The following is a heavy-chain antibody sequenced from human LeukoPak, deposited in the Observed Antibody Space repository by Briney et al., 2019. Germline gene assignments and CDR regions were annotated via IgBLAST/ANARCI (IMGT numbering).Heavy chain of an antibody. D-gene: IGHD3-10*01. CDR1: GSTFNRYW. Sequence: PGGSLRLSCAASGSTFNRYWMHWVRQAPGKGLVWVSRVKSDGSDTIYADSVKGRFTISRDNAKNTLYLQMDSLRAEDTAVYYCTTGIGNYYYYWGQGTLVTVAS. V-gene: IGHV3-74*01. CDR3: TTGIGNYYYY. J-gene: IGHJ4*02. CDR2: VKSDGSDT.